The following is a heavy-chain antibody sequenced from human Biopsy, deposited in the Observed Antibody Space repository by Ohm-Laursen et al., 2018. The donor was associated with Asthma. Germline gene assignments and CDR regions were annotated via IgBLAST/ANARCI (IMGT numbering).Heavy chain of an antibody. Sequence: LSLTCAASGFTFSRHALHWVRQAPGKGLEWVAGIYYDGSRKYYTESVKGRFTISRDNSKNRLYLEMASLRAEDTAVYYCARGDSSGWSHYYFDYWGQGTLVTVSS. CDR1: GFTFSRHA. J-gene: IGHJ4*02. CDR3: ARGDSSGWSHYYFDY. CDR2: IYYDGSRK. D-gene: IGHD6-19*01. V-gene: IGHV3-33*01.